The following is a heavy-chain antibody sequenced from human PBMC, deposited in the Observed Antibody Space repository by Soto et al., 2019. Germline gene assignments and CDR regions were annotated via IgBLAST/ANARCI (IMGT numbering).Heavy chain of an antibody. J-gene: IGHJ4*02. V-gene: IGHV1-18*03. Sequence: QLQLVQSGSEVRKPGASVKVSCKASGYTFTSFGISWVRQAPGQGLEWMGWIGAYNGDTNLAQKFQGRATRTTDTSSNTAYMELRSLRSDDMAVYYCARDLFPRNGPQDGLRLWGQGTLVTVSS. CDR2: IGAYNGDT. CDR1: GYTFTSFG. D-gene: IGHD2-8*01. CDR3: ARDLFPRNGPQDGLRL.